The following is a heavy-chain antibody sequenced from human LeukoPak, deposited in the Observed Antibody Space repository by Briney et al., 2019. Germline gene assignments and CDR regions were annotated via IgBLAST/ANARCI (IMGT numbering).Heavy chain of an antibody. CDR2: INPSGGNT. CDR3: ARDWHSVSSTREIYFDY. V-gene: IGHV1-46*01. Sequence: ASVKVSCKASGYTFTSYYMHWVRQAPGQGLEWMGIINPSGGNTNYAQKLQGRVTMTTDTSTTTAYMELRSLRYDDTSVYYCARDWHSVSSTREIYFDYWGQGTRVTVSS. D-gene: IGHD5/OR15-5a*01. CDR1: GYTFTSYY. J-gene: IGHJ4*02.